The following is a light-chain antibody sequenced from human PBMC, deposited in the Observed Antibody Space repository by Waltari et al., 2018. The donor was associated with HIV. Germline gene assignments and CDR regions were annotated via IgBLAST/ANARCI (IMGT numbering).Light chain of an antibody. Sequence: QSALTKPASVSGSRGRSITISCTGTSSDIGTFNLVSWYQKHPNKAPKVIIYDVSKRPSGGSPRFSGSKSGNPASLKIVGLQPEDEGDYYCCSDGISTSLYVFGGGTKVSV. CDR3: CSDGISTSLYV. CDR1: SSDIGTFNL. J-gene: IGLJ1*01. V-gene: IGLV2-23*02. CDR2: DVS.